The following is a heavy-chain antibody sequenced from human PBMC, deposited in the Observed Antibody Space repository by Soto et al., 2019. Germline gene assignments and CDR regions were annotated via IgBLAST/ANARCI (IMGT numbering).Heavy chain of an antibody. CDR1: GGSISGYY. Sequence: SETLSLTCTVSGGSISGYYWSWIRQPPGKGLEWIGYIYSSATTNYNPSLKSRVTISVDTSKNQFSLKLSSVTAADTAVYYCARDQNRRVAGHAPYGMDVWGQGTTVT. CDR2: IYSSATT. CDR3: ARDQNRRVAGHAPYGMDV. D-gene: IGHD6-19*01. J-gene: IGHJ6*02. V-gene: IGHV4-59*01.